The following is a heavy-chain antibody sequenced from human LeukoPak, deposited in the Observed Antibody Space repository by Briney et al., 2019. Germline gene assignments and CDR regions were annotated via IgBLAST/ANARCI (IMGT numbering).Heavy chain of an antibody. Sequence: SETLSLTCAVSGGSISSGGYSWSWIRQPPGKGLEWIGYIYHSGSTYYNPSLKSRVTISVDRSKNQFSLKLSSVTAADTAVYYCARGSYYDSSGSIPFDYRGQGTLVTVSS. CDR3: ARGSYYDSSGSIPFDY. V-gene: IGHV4-30-2*01. D-gene: IGHD3-22*01. J-gene: IGHJ4*02. CDR2: IYHSGST. CDR1: GGSISSGGYS.